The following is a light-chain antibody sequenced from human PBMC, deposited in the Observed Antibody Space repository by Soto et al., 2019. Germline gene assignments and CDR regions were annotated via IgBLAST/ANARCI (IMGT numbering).Light chain of an antibody. J-gene: IGKJ1*01. CDR3: QHYNSYGT. V-gene: IGKV1-5*01. CDR1: QNIDRW. CDR2: HAS. Sequence: DIKLTQSPHTLHASVGNTVTLTCRASQNIDRWVAWYQQKSGKAPKILIYHASSLETGVPSRFSGSGSGTEFTLTISSVQPDDFASYYCQHYNSYGTFGQGTKVDIK.